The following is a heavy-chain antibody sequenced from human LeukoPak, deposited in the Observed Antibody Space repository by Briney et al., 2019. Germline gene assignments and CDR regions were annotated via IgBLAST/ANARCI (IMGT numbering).Heavy chain of an antibody. D-gene: IGHD5-18*01. J-gene: IGHJ4*02. CDR1: GLTFNSYN. CDR3: ATSQRGYIYGFMGY. V-gene: IGHV3-74*03. CDR2: INSDGSNR. Sequence: GGSPRLSCVASGLTFNSYNMNWVRQVPGKGLVWVSRINSDGSNRKYADSVKGRFTISRDNAENTLYLQMNSLRAEDTAVYYCATSQRGYIYGFMGYWGQGTLVTVSS.